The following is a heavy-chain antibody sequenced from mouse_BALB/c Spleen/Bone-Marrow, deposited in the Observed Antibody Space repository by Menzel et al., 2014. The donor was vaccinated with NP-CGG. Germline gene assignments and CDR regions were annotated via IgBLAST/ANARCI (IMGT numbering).Heavy chain of an antibody. D-gene: IGHD2-14*01. CDR1: GFTFTDYY. J-gene: IGHJ3*01. Sequence: EVKVVESGGGLVQPGGSLRLSCATSGFTFTDYYMSWVRQPPGKALEWLGFIRNKANGYTTEYSASVKGRFTISRDNSQSILYLQMNTLRAEDSATYYFERDIGLRVLFAYRAQGTLVPPSA. CDR2: IRNKANGYTT. CDR3: ERDIGLRVLFAY. V-gene: IGHV7-3*02.